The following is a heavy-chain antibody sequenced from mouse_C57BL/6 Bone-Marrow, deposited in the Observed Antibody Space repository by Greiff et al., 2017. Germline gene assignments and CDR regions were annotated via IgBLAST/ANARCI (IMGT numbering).Heavy chain of an antibody. J-gene: IGHJ2*01. CDR1: GFTFSSYG. CDR3: ARGGLVATNYFDY. CDR2: ISSGGSYT. V-gene: IGHV5-6*01. D-gene: IGHD1-1*01. Sequence: EVQGVESGGDLVKPGGSLKLSCAASGFTFSSYGMSWVRQTPDKRLEWVATISSGGSYTYYPDSVKGRFTISRDNAKNTLYLQMSSLKSEDTAMYYCARGGLVATNYFDYWGQGTTLTVSS.